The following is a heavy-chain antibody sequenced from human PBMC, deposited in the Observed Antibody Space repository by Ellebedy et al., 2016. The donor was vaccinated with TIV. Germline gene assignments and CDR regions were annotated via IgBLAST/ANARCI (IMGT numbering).Heavy chain of an antibody. CDR2: INPDGSDT. CDR3: ARDTSLSSTGPHFDV. CDR1: GFTFSSHW. V-gene: IGHV3-74*03. D-gene: IGHD3-9*01. J-gene: IGHJ4*02. Sequence: HTGGPLRLSCAASGFTFSSHWMHWVRQAPGKGLVWVSRINPDGSDTTYADSVRGRFTISRDAAKNTLYLQMSSLRAEDTAVYYCARDTSLSSTGPHFDVWGLGTLVTVSS.